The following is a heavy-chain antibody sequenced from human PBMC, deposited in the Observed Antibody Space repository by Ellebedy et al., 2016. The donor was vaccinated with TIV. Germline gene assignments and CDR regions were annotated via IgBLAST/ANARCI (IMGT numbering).Heavy chain of an antibody. CDR2: INSDGSST. Sequence: GGSLRLSXAASGFTFSSYAMSWVRQAPGKGLVWVSRINSDGSSTSYADSVKGRFTISRDNAKNTLYLQMNSLRAEDTAVYYCARESRYYYDSSGYYDYWGQGTLVTVSS. CDR1: GFTFSSYA. D-gene: IGHD3-22*01. CDR3: ARESRYYYDSSGYYDY. J-gene: IGHJ4*02. V-gene: IGHV3-74*01.